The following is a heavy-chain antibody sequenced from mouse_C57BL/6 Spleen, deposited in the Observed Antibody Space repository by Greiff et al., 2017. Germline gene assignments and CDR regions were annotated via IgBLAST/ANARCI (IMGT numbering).Heavy chain of an antibody. CDR2: ISSGSSTI. D-gene: IGHD2-4*01. Sequence: EVHLVESGGGLVKPGGSLKLSCAASGFTFSDYGMHWVRPSPEKGLEWVAYISSGSSTIYYADTVKGRFTISRDNAKNTLFLQMTSLRSEDTAMYYCARRYDYESWYFDVWGTGTPVTVSS. V-gene: IGHV5-17*01. CDR1: GFTFSDYG. CDR3: ARRYDYESWYFDV. J-gene: IGHJ1*03.